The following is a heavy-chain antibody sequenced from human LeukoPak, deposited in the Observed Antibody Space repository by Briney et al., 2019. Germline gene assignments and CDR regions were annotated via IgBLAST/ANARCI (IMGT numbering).Heavy chain of an antibody. D-gene: IGHD3-22*01. J-gene: IGHJ4*02. CDR1: GVSLSSHY. V-gene: IGHV4-59*11. CDR3: ARIGDRSSYYYYLDS. Sequence: SETLSLTCTVSGVSLSSHYWSWIRQTPWKGLEWIGYIYDFGTANYNPSLKSRVTISVDTSKNQFSLTLTSVTAADTAVYYCARIGDRSSYYYYLDSWGQGTLVTVSA. CDR2: IYDFGTA.